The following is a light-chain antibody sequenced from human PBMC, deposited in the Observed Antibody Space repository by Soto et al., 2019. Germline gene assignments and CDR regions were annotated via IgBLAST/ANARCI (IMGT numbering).Light chain of an antibody. CDR3: QQYNSYPMYT. CDR2: KPS. Sequence: DIQMTQSPSTLSASVGDRVTITCRASQSISSWLAWYQQKPGKAPKPLIYKPSSLESGVPSRFSGSGSGTEFTLTISSLQPDDFATYYCQQYNSYPMYTFGQGTKLEIK. J-gene: IGKJ2*01. CDR1: QSISSW. V-gene: IGKV1-5*03.